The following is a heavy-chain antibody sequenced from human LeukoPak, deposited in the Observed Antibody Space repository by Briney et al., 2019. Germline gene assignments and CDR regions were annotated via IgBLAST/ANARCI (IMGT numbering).Heavy chain of an antibody. CDR2: IKSKTDGGTT. CDR3: TTGGATMVPPHYFDY. Sequence: GGSLRLSCAASGFTFSSYAMSWVRQAPGRGLEWVGRIKSKTDGGTTDYAAPVKGRFTISRDDSKNTLYLQMNSLKTEDTAVYYCTTGGATMVPPHYFDYWGQGTLVTVSS. J-gene: IGHJ4*02. V-gene: IGHV3-15*01. D-gene: IGHD1-26*01. CDR1: GFTFSSYA.